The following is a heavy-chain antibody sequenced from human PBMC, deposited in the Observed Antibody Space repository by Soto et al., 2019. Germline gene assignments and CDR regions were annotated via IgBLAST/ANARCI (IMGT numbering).Heavy chain of an antibody. D-gene: IGHD5-12*01. CDR3: ARGGDMATMGY. CDR2: ISSSSRSI. CDR1: GFSFKTYS. V-gene: IGHV3-21*01. Sequence: GGSLRLSCAASGFSFKTYSMSWVRQVPGKGLEWVSTISSSSRSIYYADSVKGRFTTSRDNAENSLSLQVNSLRPDDTAVYYCARGGDMATMGYWGQGTLVTVSS. J-gene: IGHJ4*02.